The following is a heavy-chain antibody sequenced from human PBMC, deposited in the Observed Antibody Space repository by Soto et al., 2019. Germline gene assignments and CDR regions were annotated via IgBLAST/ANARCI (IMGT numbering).Heavy chain of an antibody. D-gene: IGHD6-6*01. V-gene: IGHV4-4*02. CDR3: GARSGYNWFDP. Sequence: HVQLQESGPGLVKPSGTLSLTCAVSGGSISSSNWWSWVRQPPGKGLEWIGEIYHSGSTNYNPSLKGRGTISVDKAKIQVSLKLSSVTAADTAVYYCGARSGYNWFDPWGQGTLVTVSS. J-gene: IGHJ5*02. CDR2: IYHSGST. CDR1: GGSISSSNW.